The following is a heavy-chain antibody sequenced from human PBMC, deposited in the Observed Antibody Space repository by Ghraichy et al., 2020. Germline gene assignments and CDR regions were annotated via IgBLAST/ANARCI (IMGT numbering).Heavy chain of an antibody. D-gene: IGHD6-13*01. V-gene: IGHV1-2*04. Sequence: ASVKVSCKASGYTFTGYYMHWVRQAPGQGLEWMGWINPNSGGTNYAQKFQGWVTMTRDTSISTAYMELSRLRSDDTAVYYCARGGDSFHPPYSSSWYWFDPWGQGTLVTVSS. J-gene: IGHJ5*02. CDR1: GYTFTGYY. CDR3: ARGGDSFHPPYSSSWYWFDP. CDR2: INPNSGGT.